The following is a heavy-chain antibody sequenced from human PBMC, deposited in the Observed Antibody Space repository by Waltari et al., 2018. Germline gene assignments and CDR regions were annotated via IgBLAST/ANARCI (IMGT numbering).Heavy chain of an antibody. Sequence: QVQLVQSGAEVKTTGASVKVSCTASGYTFTSYEINWVRQATGQGLEWMGWMNPNSGNTGYAQKFQGRVTITRNTSISTAYMELSSLRSEDTAVYYCARDSKPWFDPWGQGTLVTVSS. J-gene: IGHJ5*02. CDR1: GYTFTSYE. CDR3: ARDSKPWFDP. V-gene: IGHV1-8*03. CDR2: MNPNSGNT.